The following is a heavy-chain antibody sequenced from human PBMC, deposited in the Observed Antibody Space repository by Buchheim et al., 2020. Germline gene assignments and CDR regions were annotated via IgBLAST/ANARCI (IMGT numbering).Heavy chain of an antibody. CDR2: IIPIFGAA. Sequence: QVQLVQSGAEVKKPGSSVKVSCKASGGTFSSYTLNWVRQAPGQGLEWMGGIIPIFGAANYAHKFQGRVTITADESTSTVYMELSSLRSEDTAVYYCARGYSSSSEGHFYYYYAMDVWGQGTT. D-gene: IGHD6-6*01. J-gene: IGHJ6*02. V-gene: IGHV1-69*01. CDR3: ARGYSSSSEGHFYYYYAMDV. CDR1: GGTFSSYT.